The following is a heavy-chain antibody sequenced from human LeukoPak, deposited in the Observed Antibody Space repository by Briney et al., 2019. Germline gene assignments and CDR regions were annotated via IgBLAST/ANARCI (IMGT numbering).Heavy chain of an antibody. J-gene: IGHJ4*02. CDR3: ARAGWLQYYYFDY. V-gene: IGHV1-18*01. CDR2: ISAYNGNT. Sequence: ASVKVSCKASGYTFTSYGISWVRQAPGQGLEWMGWISAYNGNTNYAQKLQGRVTTTRDTSTSTAYMELSSLRAEDTAVYYCARAGWLQYYYFDYWGQGTLVTVSS. D-gene: IGHD5-24*01. CDR1: GYTFTSYG.